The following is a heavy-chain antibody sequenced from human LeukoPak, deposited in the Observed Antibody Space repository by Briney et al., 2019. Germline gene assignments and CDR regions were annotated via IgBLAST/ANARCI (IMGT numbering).Heavy chain of an antibody. Sequence: PSEALSLTCAVYGGSFSGYYWSWIRQPAGKGLEWIGRIYTSGSTNYNPSLKSRVTMSVDTSKNQFSLKLSSVTAADTAVYYCARDIGSGWSHFDYWGQGTLVTVSS. CDR3: ARDIGSGWSHFDY. CDR2: IYTSGST. J-gene: IGHJ4*02. CDR1: GGSFSGYY. V-gene: IGHV4-4*07. D-gene: IGHD6-19*01.